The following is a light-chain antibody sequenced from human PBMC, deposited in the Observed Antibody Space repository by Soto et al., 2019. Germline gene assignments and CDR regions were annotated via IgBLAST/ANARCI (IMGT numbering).Light chain of an antibody. CDR1: QGISSY. CDR2: AAS. CDR3: QQHNQWPIT. J-gene: IGKJ5*01. V-gene: IGKV1-8*01. Sequence: AIRMTQSPSSLSASTEDRVTITCRASQGISSYLAWYQQKPGKAPKLLIYAASTLQSGVPSRFRGSGSGTDFTLTISCLQSEDSAVYYCQQHNQWPITFGHGTRLEIK.